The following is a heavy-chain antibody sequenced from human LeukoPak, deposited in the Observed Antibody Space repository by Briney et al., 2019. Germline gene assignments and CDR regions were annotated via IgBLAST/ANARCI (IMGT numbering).Heavy chain of an antibody. CDR2: IYHTGNP. J-gene: IGHJ4*02. CDR3: MLEGKLDY. D-gene: IGHD2-8*01. Sequence: SETLSLTCTVSGGSISSSNYYRAWIRQPPGKGLEWIGGIYHTGNPHYNPSLKSRVTISVDTSKNQLSLRLNSVTAADTALYFCMLEGKLDYGGQGILDSVSS. CDR1: GGSISSSNYY. V-gene: IGHV4-39*01.